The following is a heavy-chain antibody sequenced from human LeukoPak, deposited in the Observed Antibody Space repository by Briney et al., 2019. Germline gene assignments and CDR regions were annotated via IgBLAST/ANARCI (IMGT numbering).Heavy chain of an antibody. D-gene: IGHD6-13*01. Sequence: SGTLSLTCAVYGGSFSGYYWSWIRQPPGKGLEWIGEINHSGSTNYNPSLKSRVTISVDTSKNQFSLKLSSVTAADTAVYYCARGRDGAYSSSWYGRVFFDYWGQGTLVTVSS. V-gene: IGHV4-34*01. J-gene: IGHJ4*02. CDR1: GGSFSGYY. CDR3: ARGRDGAYSSSWYGRVFFDY. CDR2: INHSGST.